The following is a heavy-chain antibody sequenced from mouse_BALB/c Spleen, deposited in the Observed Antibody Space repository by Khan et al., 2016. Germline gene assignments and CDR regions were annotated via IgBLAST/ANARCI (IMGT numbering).Heavy chain of an antibody. CDR2: IWRGGST. J-gene: IGHJ4*01. Sequence: QVRLQQSGPGLVQPSQSLSITCTVSGFSLTSYGVHWVRQSPGKGLEWLGVIWRGGSTDYNAAFMSRLSITKDNSKRPVFFKMYRLQAEDTAIDYCAKRYYGSYAMDYWGQGTSVTVSS. CDR1: GFSLTSYG. CDR3: AKRYYGSYAMDY. D-gene: IGHD1-1*01. V-gene: IGHV2-5*01.